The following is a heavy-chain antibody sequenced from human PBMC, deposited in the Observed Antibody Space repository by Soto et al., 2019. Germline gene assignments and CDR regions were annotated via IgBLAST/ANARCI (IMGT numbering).Heavy chain of an antibody. D-gene: IGHD3-3*01. J-gene: IGHJ6*02. CDR3: ARGKNYYDMPYGMDV. V-gene: IGHV4-34*01. CDR1: GGSLIGYY. Sequence: SETLSLTCAVYGGSLIGYYWSWIGRPPGKGLEWIGEINHSGSTNYNPSLKSRVTISVDTSKNQFSLKLSSVTAADTAVYYCARGKNYYDMPYGMDVWGQGTTVTVSS. CDR2: INHSGST.